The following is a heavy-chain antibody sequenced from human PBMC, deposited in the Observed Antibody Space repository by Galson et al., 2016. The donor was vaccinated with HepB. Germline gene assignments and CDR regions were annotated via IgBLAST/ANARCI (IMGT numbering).Heavy chain of an antibody. CDR2: IDEDGSEE. V-gene: IGHV3-7*01. Sequence: SLRLSCAASGFTFSNYWMNWVRQTPAKGLEWVASIDEDGSEENYVDSVRGRFTISRDNAKNSRYLQMNSLTAEDTAVYYCARYPRGRNSGETAFDMWGRGTMLRVS. D-gene: IGHD1-26*01. J-gene: IGHJ3*02. CDR1: GFTFSNYW. CDR3: ARYPRGRNSGETAFDM.